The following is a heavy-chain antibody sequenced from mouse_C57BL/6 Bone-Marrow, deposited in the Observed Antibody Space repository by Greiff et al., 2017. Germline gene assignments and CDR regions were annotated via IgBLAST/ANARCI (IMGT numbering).Heavy chain of an antibody. CDR1: GYAFTNYL. CDR3: ARRPYYGSSYVDY. J-gene: IGHJ2*01. D-gene: IGHD1-1*01. CDR2: INPGSGGT. V-gene: IGHV1-54*01. Sequence: QVQLQQSGAELVRPGTSVKVSCKASGYAFTNYLIEWVKQRPGQGLEWIGVINPGSGGTNYNEKFKGKATLTADKYSSTAYMQLSSLTSEDSAVYFCARRPYYGSSYVDYWGQGTTLTVSS.